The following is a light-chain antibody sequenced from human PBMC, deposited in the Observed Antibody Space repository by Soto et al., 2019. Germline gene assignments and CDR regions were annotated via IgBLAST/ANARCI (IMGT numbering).Light chain of an antibody. Sequence: EILLTLSPATLSLSPGERATLSCRARQSVAYTYLAWFQQNPGQAPRLLSYGASNRATGIPDRFSGSGSGTDFTLTISRLEPEDFAVYYCQQYGTSPFTFGPGTKVDIK. CDR1: QSVAYTY. J-gene: IGKJ3*01. CDR3: QQYGTSPFT. V-gene: IGKV3-20*01. CDR2: GAS.